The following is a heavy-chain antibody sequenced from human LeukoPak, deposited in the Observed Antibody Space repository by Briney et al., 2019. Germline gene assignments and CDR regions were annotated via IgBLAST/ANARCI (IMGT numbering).Heavy chain of an antibody. Sequence: SETLSLTCTVSGGSISSYYWSWIRQPPGEGLEWIGYIYYSGSTNYNPSLKSRVTISVDTSKNQFSLKLSSVTAADTAVYYCAVTYYYDSSGYYYLGPYYYYYMDVWGKGTTVTVSS. CDR1: GGSISSYY. CDR2: IYYSGST. D-gene: IGHD3-22*01. V-gene: IGHV4-59*01. J-gene: IGHJ6*03. CDR3: AVTYYYDSSGYYYLGPYYYYYMDV.